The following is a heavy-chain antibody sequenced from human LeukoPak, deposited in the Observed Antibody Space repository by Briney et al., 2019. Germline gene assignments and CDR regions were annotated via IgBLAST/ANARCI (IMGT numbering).Heavy chain of an antibody. Sequence: PSETLSLTCAVYGGSFSGYYWSWIRHPAGKGLEWIGRIYTSGSSKYNPSLKSRVTMSVDTSKNQFSLKLSSVTAADTAVYYCARDRDWFDPWGQGTLVTVSS. CDR3: ARDRDWFDP. J-gene: IGHJ5*02. CDR2: IYTSGSS. V-gene: IGHV4-4*07. CDR1: GGSFSGYY.